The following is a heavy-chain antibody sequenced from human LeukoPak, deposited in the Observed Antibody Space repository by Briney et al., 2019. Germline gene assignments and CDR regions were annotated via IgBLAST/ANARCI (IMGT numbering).Heavy chain of an antibody. Sequence: GGSLRLSCAASGFTFSNYAMSWVRQAPGKGLEWVSVISGSGGTTYYADSVKGRFTISRDNSKNTLYLQMNSLRAEDTAVYYCAKDPYPYYDILSSNWFDPWGQGTLVTVSS. V-gene: IGHV3-23*01. J-gene: IGHJ5*02. CDR1: GFTFSNYA. CDR3: AKDPYPYYDILSSNWFDP. D-gene: IGHD3-9*01. CDR2: ISGSGGTT.